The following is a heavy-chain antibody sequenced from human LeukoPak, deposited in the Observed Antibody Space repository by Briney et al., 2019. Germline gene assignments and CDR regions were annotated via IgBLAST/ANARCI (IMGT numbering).Heavy chain of an antibody. Sequence: GGSLRLSCAASGFTFSDYYMSWIRQAPGKGLKWVSFISNSGSTIYYADSVKGRFTISRDNAKNSLYLQMNSLRAEDTAVYYCARARWVAATKYYFDYWGQGTLVTVSS. CDR3: ARARWVAATKYYFDY. CDR1: GFTFSDYY. D-gene: IGHD2-15*01. J-gene: IGHJ4*02. CDR2: ISNSGSTI. V-gene: IGHV3-11*01.